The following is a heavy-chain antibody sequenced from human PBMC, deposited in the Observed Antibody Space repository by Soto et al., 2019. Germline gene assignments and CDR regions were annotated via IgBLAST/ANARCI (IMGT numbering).Heavy chain of an antibody. V-gene: IGHV4-34*01. Sequence: SETLSLTCAVYGGSFSGYYWSWIRQPPGKGLEWIGEINHSGSTNYNPSLKSRVTISVDTSKNQFPLNLSSVTAADPAVNYCARLVLAVAGNRRALFDYWGRGTLVPGSS. J-gene: IGHJ4*02. CDR3: ARLVLAVAGNRRALFDY. CDR1: GGSFSGYY. D-gene: IGHD6-19*01. CDR2: INHSGST.